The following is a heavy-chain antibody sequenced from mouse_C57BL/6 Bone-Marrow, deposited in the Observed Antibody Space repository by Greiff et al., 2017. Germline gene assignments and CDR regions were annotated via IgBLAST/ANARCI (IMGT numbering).Heavy chain of an antibody. V-gene: IGHV1-69*01. Sequence: QVHVKQPGAELVMPGASVKLSCKASGYTFTSYWMHWVKQRPGQGLEWIGEIYPSDSYTNYNQKFKGKSTLTVDKSSSTAYMQLSSLTSEDSAVYYCAGGWFAYWGQGPLVTVSA. CDR2: IYPSDSYT. J-gene: IGHJ3*01. CDR3: AGGWFAY. CDR1: GYTFTSYW.